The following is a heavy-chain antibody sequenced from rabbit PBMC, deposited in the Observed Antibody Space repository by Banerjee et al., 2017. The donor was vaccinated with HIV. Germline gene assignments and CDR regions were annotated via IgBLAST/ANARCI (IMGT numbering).Heavy chain of an antibody. V-gene: IGHV1S47*01. J-gene: IGHJ4*01. CDR1: GFDFSSNA. D-gene: IGHD4-1*01. CDR2: IYVGDAGT. Sequence: QEQLVESGGGLFQPGGSLKLSCKASGFDFSSNAMCWFRQAPGKGPEWIACIYVGDAGTYYASWANGRFTISKTSSTTVTLQMTSLTAADTATYFCARIDPRYYTSDWDYFNLWGPGTLVTVS. CDR3: ARIDPRYYTSDWDYFNL.